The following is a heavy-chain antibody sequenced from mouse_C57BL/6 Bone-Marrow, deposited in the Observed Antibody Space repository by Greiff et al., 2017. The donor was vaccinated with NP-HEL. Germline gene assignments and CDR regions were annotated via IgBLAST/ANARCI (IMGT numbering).Heavy chain of an antibody. D-gene: IGHD2-4*01. J-gene: IGHJ4*01. CDR1: GFTFSDYY. Sequence: EVNVVESEGGLVQPGSSMKLSCTTSGFTFSDYYMAWVRQVPEKGLDWVANINYDGSSTYYLDSLKSRFILSRDNAKNILYLQMSSLKSEDTATYYCAREGGLRRRTYAMDYWGQGTSVTVSS. CDR2: INYDGSST. V-gene: IGHV5-16*01. CDR3: AREGGLRRRTYAMDY.